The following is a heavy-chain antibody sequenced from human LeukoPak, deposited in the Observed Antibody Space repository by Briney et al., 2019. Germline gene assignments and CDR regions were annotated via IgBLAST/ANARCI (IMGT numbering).Heavy chain of an antibody. Sequence: GGSLRLSCATSGFTFSMSAMHWVRLAPGKGLDWVAVISFDGGNKFYADSVKGRFSISRDNSKNTLYLQMNSLGLDDTAVYFCARGRAGIATAGFDYWGQGTLVTVSS. CDR1: GFTFSMSA. V-gene: IGHV3-30-3*01. J-gene: IGHJ4*02. CDR2: ISFDGGNK. CDR3: ARGRAGIATAGFDY. D-gene: IGHD6-13*01.